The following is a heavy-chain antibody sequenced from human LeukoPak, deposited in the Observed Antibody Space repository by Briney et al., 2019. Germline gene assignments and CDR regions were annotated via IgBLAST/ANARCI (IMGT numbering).Heavy chain of an antibody. CDR2: TYYSSKWYT. J-gene: IGHJ4*02. CDR1: GDSVSSA. V-gene: IGHV6-1*01. D-gene: IGHD5-12*01. Sequence: SQTLSLTCAISGDSVSSAWNWIRQSPSRGLEWLGRTYYSSKWYTDYAVSVKGRVSINPDTSKNQLSLQLSSVTPEDTAVYYCARGWLRSGFDLWGQGTRVTVSS. CDR3: ARGWLRSGFDL.